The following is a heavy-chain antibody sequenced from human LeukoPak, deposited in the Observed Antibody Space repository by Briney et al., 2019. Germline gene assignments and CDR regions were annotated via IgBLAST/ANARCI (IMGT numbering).Heavy chain of an antibody. CDR1: GGSISSSTYY. CDR2: LYYSGST. Sequence: SETLSLTCTVSGGSISSSTYYWGWIRQPPWKGLEWIGNLYYSGSTYYNPSLKSRVTISVDTSKNQFSLKLSSVTAADTSVYYCAGQPISGYDPPPFDSWGQGTLVTVSS. CDR3: AGQPISGYDPPPFDS. J-gene: IGHJ4*02. V-gene: IGHV4-39*01. D-gene: IGHD5-12*01.